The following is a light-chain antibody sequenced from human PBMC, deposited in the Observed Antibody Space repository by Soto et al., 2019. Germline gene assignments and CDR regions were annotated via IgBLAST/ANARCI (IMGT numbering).Light chain of an antibody. CDR2: DVS. V-gene: IGLV2-14*01. CDR3: GSYTTSSNYV. J-gene: IGLJ1*01. CDR1: SSDVGAYDY. Sequence: QSALTQPASVSGSPGQSITISCTGTSSDVGAYDYVSWSQQHPGKAPKLMIYDVSHRPSGVSHRFSGSKSGNTASLTISGLQAEDEADYYCGSYTTSSNYVFGTGTKVTV.